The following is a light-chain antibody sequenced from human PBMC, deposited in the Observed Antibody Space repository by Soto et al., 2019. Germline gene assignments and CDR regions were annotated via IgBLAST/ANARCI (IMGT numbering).Light chain of an antibody. Sequence: QSALTQPASVSGSPGQSITISCTGTSSDVGGYNYVSWYQQHPGKAPKLMIYDVSNRPSGVSNRFSGSKSGNTASLTISGLQAEDEAYYYCISYTSSSTPVVFGGGTKLTVL. J-gene: IGLJ2*01. CDR1: SSDVGGYNY. CDR2: DVS. CDR3: ISYTSSSTPVV. V-gene: IGLV2-14*01.